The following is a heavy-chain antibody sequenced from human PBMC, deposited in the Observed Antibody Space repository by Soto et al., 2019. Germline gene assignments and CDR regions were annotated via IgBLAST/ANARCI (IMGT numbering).Heavy chain of an antibody. J-gene: IGHJ4*02. V-gene: IGHV3-30-3*01. Sequence: QVQLVESGGGVVQPGRSLRLSCAASGFTFSSYAMHWVRQAPGKGLEWVAVISYDGSNKYYADSVKGRFTISRDNSKNTLYLQMNSLRAEDTAVYYCARVLTMVRGVMGEWGFDYWGQGTLVTVSS. CDR1: GFTFSSYA. CDR2: ISYDGSNK. CDR3: ARVLTMVRGVMGEWGFDY. D-gene: IGHD3-10*01.